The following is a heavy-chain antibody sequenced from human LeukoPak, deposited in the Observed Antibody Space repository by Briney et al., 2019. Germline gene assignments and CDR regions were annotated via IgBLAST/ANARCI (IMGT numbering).Heavy chain of an antibody. CDR2: NSPNSSGT. Sequence: ASVKVSCTASGYTFTGYYIHWLRQAPGQGLECIGWNSPNSSGTTYAQNFEGRVTMTRDTSISTAYLELSRLRSDDTAVYYCARDGYFDYWGQGTLVTVSS. CDR1: GYTFTGYY. V-gene: IGHV1-2*02. CDR3: ARDGYFDY. J-gene: IGHJ4*02.